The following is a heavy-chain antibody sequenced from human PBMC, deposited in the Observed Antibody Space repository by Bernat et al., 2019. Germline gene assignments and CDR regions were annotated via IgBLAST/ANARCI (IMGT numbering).Heavy chain of an antibody. J-gene: IGHJ4*02. CDR3: ARDSSGWLYYFDY. V-gene: IGHV3-23*01. CDR2: ISGSGGST. Sequence: ELQLLESGGGLVQPGGSLRLSCAASGFTFSSYAMSWVRQAPGKGLEWVSAISGSGGSTYYADSVKGRFTISRDNSKNTLYLQMNSLRAEDTAVYYCARDSSGWLYYFDYWGQGTLVTVSS. D-gene: IGHD6-19*01. CDR1: GFTFSSYA.